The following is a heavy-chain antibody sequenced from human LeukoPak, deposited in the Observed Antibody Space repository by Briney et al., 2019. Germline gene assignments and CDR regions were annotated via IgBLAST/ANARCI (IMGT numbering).Heavy chain of an antibody. CDR2: INPSGGST. D-gene: IGHD3-10*01. CDR1: GYTFTSYY. CDR3: ARTIITMVRGADFDY. Sequence: GASVKVSCKASGYTFTSYYMHWVRQAPGQGLEWMGIINPSGGSTSYAQKFQGRVTMTRDTSTSTVYMELSSLRSEDTAVYYCARTIITMVRGADFDYWGQGTLVTVSS. J-gene: IGHJ4*02. V-gene: IGHV1-46*01.